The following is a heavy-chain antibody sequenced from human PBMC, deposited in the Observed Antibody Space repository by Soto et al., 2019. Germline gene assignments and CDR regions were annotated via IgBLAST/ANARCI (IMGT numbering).Heavy chain of an antibody. V-gene: IGHV5-51*01. CDR3: GWGISQIQNKTGMDV. D-gene: IGHD3-16*01. J-gene: IGHJ6*04. CDR1: GYSFTSYW. Sequence: PGESLKISCKGSGYSFTSYWIAWVRQMPGKGLEWMGIIFPHDSDIRYSPSFEGQVTISADKSISTVYLQWSSLKASDTAMYYCGWGISQIQNKTGMDVWGKGTRVTVSS. CDR2: IFPHDSDI.